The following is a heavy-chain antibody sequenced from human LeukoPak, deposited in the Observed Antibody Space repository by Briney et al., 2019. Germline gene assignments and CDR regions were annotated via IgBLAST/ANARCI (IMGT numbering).Heavy chain of an antibody. J-gene: IGHJ4*02. Sequence: GGSLRLSCAASGFTFSSYSMNWVRQAPGKGLEWVSSISSSSSYIYYADSVKGRFTISRDNARNSLYLQMNSLRAEDTAVYYCARDHSGYESGYWGQGTLVTVSS. CDR1: GFTFSSYS. D-gene: IGHD5-12*01. CDR2: ISSSSSYI. CDR3: ARDHSGYESGY. V-gene: IGHV3-21*01.